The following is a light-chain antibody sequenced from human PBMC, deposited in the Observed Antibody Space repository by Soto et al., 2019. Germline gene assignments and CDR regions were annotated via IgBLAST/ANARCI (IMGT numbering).Light chain of an antibody. CDR1: SSNIESNW. CDR3: ATWDDDLYTPI. CDR2: NNN. Sequence: QSVVTQAPSVSGTPGQRVTISCSGSSSNIESNWVYWYQQLPGTAPKLLIYNNNQRPSGVPDRVSGSKSGTSASLAITGLRSDDEADYYCATWDDDLYTPIIGGGTKVTVL. J-gene: IGLJ2*01. V-gene: IGLV1-47*02.